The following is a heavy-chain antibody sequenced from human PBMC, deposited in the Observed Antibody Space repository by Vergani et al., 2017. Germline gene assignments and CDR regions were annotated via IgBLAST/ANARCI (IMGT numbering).Heavy chain of an antibody. Sequence: EVQLLESGGGLVQPGGSLRLSCAASGFTFSSYAMSWVRQAPGKGLEWVSAISGSGGSTYYADSVKGRFTISRDNSKNTLYLQMNSLRAEDTAVYYCARLYSSSWFDYYYYGMDVWGQGTTVTVSS. J-gene: IGHJ6*02. D-gene: IGHD6-13*01. V-gene: IGHV3-23*01. CDR1: GFTFSSYA. CDR2: ISGSGGST. CDR3: ARLYSSSWFDYYYYGMDV.